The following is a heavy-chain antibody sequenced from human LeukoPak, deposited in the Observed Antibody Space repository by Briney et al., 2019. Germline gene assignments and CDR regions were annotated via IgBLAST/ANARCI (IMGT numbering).Heavy chain of an antibody. V-gene: IGHV3-21*01. CDR1: GFTFGSYS. D-gene: IGHD4-17*01. Sequence: GGSLRLSCAASGFTFGSYSMNWVRQAPGKGLEWVSSISSSSSYIYYADSVKGRFTISRDNAKNSLYLQMNSLRAEDTAVYYCARDLGSDYGDYIEYFQHWGQGTLVTVSS. CDR3: ARDLGSDYGDYIEYFQH. J-gene: IGHJ1*01. CDR2: ISSSSSYI.